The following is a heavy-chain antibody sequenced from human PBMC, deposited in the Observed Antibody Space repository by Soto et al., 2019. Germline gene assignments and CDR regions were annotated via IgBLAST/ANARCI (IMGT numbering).Heavy chain of an antibody. CDR2: ISYDGSNK. CDR1: GFTFSSYG. V-gene: IGHV3-30*18. Sequence: QVQLVESGGGVVQPGRSLRLSCAASGFTFSSYGMHWVRQAPGKGLEWVAVISYDGSNKYYADSVTGRFTISRDNSKNTLYLQMNSLRAEDTAVYYCAKVYYDSSGYHLSLDYWGQGTLVTVSS. J-gene: IGHJ4*02. D-gene: IGHD3-22*01. CDR3: AKVYYDSSGYHLSLDY.